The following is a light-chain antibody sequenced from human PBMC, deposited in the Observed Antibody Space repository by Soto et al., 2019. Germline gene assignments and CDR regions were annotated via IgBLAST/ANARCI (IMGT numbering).Light chain of an antibody. CDR2: DAS. V-gene: IGKV3-11*01. CDR1: QTVSSN. Sequence: EVVMTQSPATLAVSPWERATLSCRASQTVSSNLAWYQQKPGQSPRLLIYDASNRATGIPARFRGSGSGTDFTLTISSLEPEDFAVYYCQQRSNWPITFGQGTRLEI. J-gene: IGKJ5*01. CDR3: QQRSNWPIT.